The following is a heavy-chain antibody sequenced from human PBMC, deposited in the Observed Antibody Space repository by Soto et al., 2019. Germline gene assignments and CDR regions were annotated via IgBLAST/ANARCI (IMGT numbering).Heavy chain of an antibody. D-gene: IGHD2-8*01. CDR3: ARDCTSSSCYGFNGY. Sequence: GGSLRLSCAASGFTFSRYLMHWVRQAPGKGLVWVSYINSDGSSTTYADSVKGRFTISRDNAKNTLYLQMNSLRDEDTAVYYCARDCTSSSCYGFNGYWGQGTLVTVSS. V-gene: IGHV3-74*01. J-gene: IGHJ4*02. CDR1: GFTFSRYL. CDR2: INSDGSST.